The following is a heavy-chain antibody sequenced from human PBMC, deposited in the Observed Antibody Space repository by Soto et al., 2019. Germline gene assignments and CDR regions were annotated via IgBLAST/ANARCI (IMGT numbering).Heavy chain of an antibody. D-gene: IGHD6-6*01. CDR1: GGSISSGGYY. J-gene: IGHJ5*02. CDR3: ARVPEYSSSSGGGWFDP. V-gene: IGHV4-31*03. Sequence: SETLSLTCTVSGGSISSGGYYWSWIRQHPGKGLEWIGYIYYSGSTYYNPSLKSRVTISVDTSKNQFSLKLSSVTAADTAVYYCARVPEYSSSSGGGWFDPWGQGTLVTVSS. CDR2: IYYSGST.